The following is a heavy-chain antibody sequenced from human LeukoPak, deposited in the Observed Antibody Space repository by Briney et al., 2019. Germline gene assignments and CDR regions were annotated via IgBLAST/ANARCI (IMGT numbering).Heavy chain of an antibody. Sequence: SETLSLTCAVYGGSFSGYYWSWIRQPPGKGLEWIGEINHSGSTNYNPSLKSRDTISVDTSKNQFSLKLSSVTAADTAVYYCASGSSGWYGGYYYYGMDVWGQGTTVTVSS. V-gene: IGHV4-34*01. CDR1: GGSFSGYY. D-gene: IGHD6-19*01. CDR2: INHSGST. J-gene: IGHJ6*02. CDR3: ASGSSGWYGGYYYYGMDV.